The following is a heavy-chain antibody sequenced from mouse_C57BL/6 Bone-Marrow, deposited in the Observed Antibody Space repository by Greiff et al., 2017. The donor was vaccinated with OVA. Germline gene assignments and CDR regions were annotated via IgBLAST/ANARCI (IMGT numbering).Heavy chain of an antibody. CDR1: GFTFSSYA. CDR3: TRYYYYGSPDY. D-gene: IGHD1-1*01. V-gene: IGHV5-9-1*02. CDR2: ISSGGDYI. J-gene: IGHJ4*01. Sequence: EVKVEESGEGLVKPGGSLKLSCAASGFTFSSYAMSWVRQTPEKRLEWVAYISSGGDYIYYADTVKGRFTISRDNARNTLYLQMSSLKSEDTAMYYCTRYYYYGSPDYWGQGTSVTVSS.